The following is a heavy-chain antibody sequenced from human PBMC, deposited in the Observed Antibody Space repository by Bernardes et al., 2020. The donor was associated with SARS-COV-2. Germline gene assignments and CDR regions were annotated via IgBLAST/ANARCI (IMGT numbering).Heavy chain of an antibody. CDR1: GGSISSYY. J-gene: IGHJ4*02. CDR3: AREGARNYDILTGYTRPYYFDY. CDR2: IYYSGRT. V-gene: IGHV4-59*01. D-gene: IGHD3-9*01. Sequence: SETLSLTCTVSGGSISSYYWSWIRQPPGKGLAWIGYIYYSGRTNYNPSLKSRVTISVDTSKNQFSLKLSSVTAADTAVYYCAREGARNYDILTGYTRPYYFDYWGQGTLVTVSS.